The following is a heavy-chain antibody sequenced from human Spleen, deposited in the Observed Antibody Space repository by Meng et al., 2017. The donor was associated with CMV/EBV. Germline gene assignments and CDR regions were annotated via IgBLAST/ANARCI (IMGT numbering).Heavy chain of an antibody. CDR2: IRHRGGT. J-gene: IGHJ5*02. CDR3: ARGGIVGAPRGRARLDP. Sequence: GGSLTGSDWTWVRLPPGPGLEWIGEIRHRGGTDYNASHKRRVTMSIDTSKGQFSLELTSVTAADTAVYYCARGGIVGAPRGRARLDPWGQGTLVTVSS. CDR1: GGSLTGSD. D-gene: IGHD1-26*01. V-gene: IGHV4-34*01.